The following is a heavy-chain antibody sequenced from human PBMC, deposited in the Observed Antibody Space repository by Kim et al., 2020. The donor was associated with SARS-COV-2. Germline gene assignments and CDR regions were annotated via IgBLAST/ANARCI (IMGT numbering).Heavy chain of an antibody. CDR3: ARLRATVTKGQGLDY. Sequence: SETLSLTCTVSGGSISSSSYYWGWIRQPPGKGLEWIGSIYYSGSTYYNPSLKSRVTISVDTYKNQCSLRLSSVTAAETAMYYCARLRATVTKGQGLDYWGQGALVTVSS. CDR2: IYYSGST. CDR1: GGSISSSSYY. V-gene: IGHV4-39*01. J-gene: IGHJ4*02. D-gene: IGHD4-17*01.